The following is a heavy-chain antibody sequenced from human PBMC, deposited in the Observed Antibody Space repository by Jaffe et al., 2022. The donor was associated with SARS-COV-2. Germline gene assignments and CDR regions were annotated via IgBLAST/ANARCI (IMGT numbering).Heavy chain of an antibody. CDR3: ARDLSEVVVSLIYGMDV. J-gene: IGHJ6*02. CDR1: GFTFSSYA. V-gene: IGHV3-30-3*01. CDR2: ISYDGSNK. Sequence: QVQLVESGGGVVQPGRSLRLSCAASGFTFSSYAMHWVRQAPGKGLEWVAVISYDGSNKYYADSVKGRFTISRDNSKNTLYLQMNSLRAEDTAVYYCARDLSEVVVSLIYGMDVWGQGTTVTVSS. D-gene: IGHD3-22*01.